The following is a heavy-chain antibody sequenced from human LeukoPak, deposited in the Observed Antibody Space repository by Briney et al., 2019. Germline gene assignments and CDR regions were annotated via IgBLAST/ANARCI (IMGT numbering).Heavy chain of an antibody. Sequence: SETLSPTCTVSGGSISSMSYYWGWIRQPPGKGLEWIGSMFYTGSTYYNPSLKNRLTMSVDTSKNQFSLKLSSVTAADTAVYYCARRKDFWSGLINYWGQGTLVTVSS. CDR2: MFYTGST. V-gene: IGHV4-39*01. D-gene: IGHD3-3*01. CDR3: ARRKDFWSGLINY. J-gene: IGHJ4*02. CDR1: GGSISSMSYY.